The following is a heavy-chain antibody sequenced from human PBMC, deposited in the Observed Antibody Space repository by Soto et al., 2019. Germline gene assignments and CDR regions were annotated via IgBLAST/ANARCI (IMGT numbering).Heavy chain of an antibody. J-gene: IGHJ4*02. Sequence: VQLVESGGGLVQPGGSLRLSCAASGFTVSSNYMSWVRQAPGKGLEWVSVIYSGGSTYYADSVKGRFTISRHNSKNTLYLQMNSLRAEDTAVYYCARSYYDFWSGYYSGYYFDYWGQGTLVTVSS. D-gene: IGHD3-3*01. CDR3: ARSYYDFWSGYYSGYYFDY. V-gene: IGHV3-53*04. CDR2: IYSGGST. CDR1: GFTVSSNY.